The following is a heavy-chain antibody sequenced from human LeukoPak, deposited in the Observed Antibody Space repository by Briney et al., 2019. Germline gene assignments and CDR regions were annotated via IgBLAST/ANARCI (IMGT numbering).Heavy chain of an antibody. J-gene: IGHJ6*04. D-gene: IGHD3-10*02. CDR1: EFTFISYW. CDR3: AELGITMVGGV. V-gene: IGHV3-7*01. Sequence: GGSLRLSCAASEFTFISYWMSWVRQAPGKGLEWVANIKQDGSEKYYVDSVKGRFTISRDNAKNSLYLQMNSLRAEDTAVYYCAELGITMVGGVWGKGTTVTISS. CDR2: IKQDGSEK.